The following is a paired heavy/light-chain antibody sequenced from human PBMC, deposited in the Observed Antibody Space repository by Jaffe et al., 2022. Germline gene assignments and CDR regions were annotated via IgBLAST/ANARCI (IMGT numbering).Heavy chain of an antibody. J-gene: IGHJ6*03. CDR1: GGTFSSYA. D-gene: IGHD3-10*01. CDR2: IIPIFGTA. V-gene: IGHV1-69*01. Sequence: QVQLVQSGAEVKKPGSSVKVSCKASGGTFSSYAISWVRQAPGQGLEWMGGIIPIFGTANYAQKFQGRVTITADESTSTAYMELSSLRSEDTAVYYCARGPYYGSGSYTYYYYYYMDVWGKGTTVTVSS. CDR3: ARGPYYGSGSYTYYYYYYMDV.
Light chain of an antibody. J-gene: IGKJ2*01. V-gene: IGKV3-20*01. CDR2: GAS. CDR3: QQYGSSPT. CDR1: QSVSSSY. Sequence: EIVLTQSPGTLSLSPGERATLSCRASQSVSSSYLAWYQQKPGQAPRLLIYGASSRATGIPDRFSGSGSGTDFTLTISRLEPEDFAVYYCQQYGSSPTFGQGTKLEIK.